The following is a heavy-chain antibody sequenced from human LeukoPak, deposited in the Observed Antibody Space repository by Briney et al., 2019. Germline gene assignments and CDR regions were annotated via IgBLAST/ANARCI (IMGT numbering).Heavy chain of an antibody. J-gene: IGHJ4*02. CDR3: AREREETYGSGSYTFDH. V-gene: IGHV1-18*01. D-gene: IGHD3-10*01. CDR1: GYTFTSYA. CDR2: INTNNGNT. Sequence: GASVKVSCKASGYTFTSYAFTWVRQAPGQGLEWTGWINTNNGNTNYVQRLQGRVTMTTDTSTSTAYMELRSLRSDDTAVYYCAREREETYGSGSYTFDHWGQGTLVTVSS.